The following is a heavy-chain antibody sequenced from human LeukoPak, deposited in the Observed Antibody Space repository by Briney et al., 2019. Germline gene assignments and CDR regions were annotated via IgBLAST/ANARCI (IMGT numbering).Heavy chain of an antibody. Sequence: PSETLSLTCAVSGYSISSGYYWGWIRQPPGKRLEWIGSIYHSGSTYYNPSLKSRVTISVDTSKNQFSLKLSSVTAADTAVYYCARGSHCSSTSCPLGFDPWGQGTLVTVSS. J-gene: IGHJ5*02. D-gene: IGHD2-2*01. V-gene: IGHV4-38-2*01. CDR2: IYHSGST. CDR3: ARGSHCSSTSCPLGFDP. CDR1: GYSISSGYY.